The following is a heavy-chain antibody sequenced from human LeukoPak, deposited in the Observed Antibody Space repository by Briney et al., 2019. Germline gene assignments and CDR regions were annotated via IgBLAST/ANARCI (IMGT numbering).Heavy chain of an antibody. CDR3: ASLYSSSSYWFDP. CDR2: IYHTGST. D-gene: IGHD6-6*01. CDR1: GFSISSDKY. Sequence: PSETLSLTCAVSGFSISSDKYWGWIRQPPGKGLEWIGSIYHTGSTYYNPSLKSRVTISVDTSKNQFSLKLSSVTAADTAVYYCASLYSSSSYWFDPWGQGTLVTVSS. V-gene: IGHV4-38-2*01. J-gene: IGHJ5*02.